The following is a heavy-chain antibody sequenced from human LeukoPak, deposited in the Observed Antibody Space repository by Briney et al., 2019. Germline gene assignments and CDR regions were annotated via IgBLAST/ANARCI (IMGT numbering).Heavy chain of an antibody. J-gene: IGHJ4*02. CDR1: GFTFTTYW. Sequence: GGSLRLSCAASGFTFTTYWMTWVRQAPGTGLEWVANIKQDGSQKYYVDSVKGRFTISRDNAKNSLYLQMNSLKAEDTAVYYCARENWANDYWGQGTLVTVSS. CDR2: IKQDGSQK. D-gene: IGHD7-27*01. V-gene: IGHV3-7*01. CDR3: ARENWANDY.